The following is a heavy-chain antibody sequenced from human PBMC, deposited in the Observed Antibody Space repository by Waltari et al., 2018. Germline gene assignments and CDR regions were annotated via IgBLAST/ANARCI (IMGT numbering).Heavy chain of an antibody. J-gene: IGHJ2*01. Sequence: QVQLQESGPGLVKPSATLSLTCAVSGYSISSGYYWGWIRQPPGKGLEWIGSIYHSGSTYYNPSLKSRVTISVDTSKNQFSLKLSSVTAADTAVYYCARRLAVAGSYWYFDLWGRGTLVTVSS. V-gene: IGHV4-38-2*01. CDR2: IYHSGST. CDR1: GYSISSGYY. D-gene: IGHD6-19*01. CDR3: ARRLAVAGSYWYFDL.